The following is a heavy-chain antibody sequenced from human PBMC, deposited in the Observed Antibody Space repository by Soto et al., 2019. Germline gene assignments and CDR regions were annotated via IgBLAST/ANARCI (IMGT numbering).Heavy chain of an antibody. J-gene: IGHJ5*02. CDR2: IFHSGST. CDR1: GGSIPSGGFY. Sequence: TLSLTCRDTGGSIPSGGFYWSRFRQHPGKGLEWIAYIFHSGSTDYNPSLKSRVIISADTSKNQFSLKLTSVTAADTAVYYCVRGGIAGNWFDPWGQGALVTVS. CDR3: VRGGIAGNWFDP. D-gene: IGHD6-13*01. V-gene: IGHV4-31*03.